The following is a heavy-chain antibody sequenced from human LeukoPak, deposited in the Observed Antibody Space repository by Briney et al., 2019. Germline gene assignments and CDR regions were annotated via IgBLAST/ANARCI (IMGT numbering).Heavy chain of an antibody. J-gene: IGHJ1*01. D-gene: IGHD5-24*01. Sequence: GGSLRLSCAASGFTLSSYGMHRVRQAPGKGLEWVAVIWYDGSNKYYGDSVKGRITISRDNSKKTLYLQMNSLRVEDTAVYYCARGDGYNDAEYLQHWGQGTLVTVSS. CDR2: IWYDGSNK. CDR1: GFTLSSYG. V-gene: IGHV3-33*01. CDR3: ARGDGYNDAEYLQH.